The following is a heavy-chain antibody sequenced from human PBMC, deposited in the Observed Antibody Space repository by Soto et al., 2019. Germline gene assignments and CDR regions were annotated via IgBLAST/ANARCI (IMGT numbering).Heavy chain of an antibody. D-gene: IGHD6-13*01. CDR2: IWNDGNGY. Sequence: GGSVRLSCAASGFNFNNYGMHWVRQAPGKGLEWVAVIWNDGNGYYYANSVKGRFTISRDNSKNTLYLQMSSLRAEDTAVYYCARRKIFPHTRGAASARAGMDVRGQGTTVTVSS. CDR3: ARRKIFPHTRGAASARAGMDV. CDR1: GFNFNNYG. V-gene: IGHV3-33*01. J-gene: IGHJ6*02.